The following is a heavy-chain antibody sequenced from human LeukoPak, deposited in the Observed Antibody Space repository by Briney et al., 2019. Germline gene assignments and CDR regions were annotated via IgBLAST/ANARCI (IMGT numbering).Heavy chain of an antibody. D-gene: IGHD1-1*01. CDR1: GFTFSSYG. V-gene: IGHV3-30*18. Sequence: PGGSLRLSCAASGFTFSSYGMHWVRQAPGKGLEWVAVISYDGSNKYYADSVKGRFTISRDNSKNTPYLQMNSLRAEDTAVYYCAKGGTEIYYYGMDVWGQGTTVTVSS. J-gene: IGHJ6*02. CDR3: AKGGTEIYYYGMDV. CDR2: ISYDGSNK.